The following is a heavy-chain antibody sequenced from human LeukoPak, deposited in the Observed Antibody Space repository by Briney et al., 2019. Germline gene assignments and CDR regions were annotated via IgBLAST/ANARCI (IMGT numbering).Heavy chain of an antibody. J-gene: IGHJ4*02. CDR1: GGSISSGDYY. CDR3: ARDRGMVRGVFDY. Sequence: SETLSLTCTVSGGSISSGDYYWSWIRQPPGKGLEWIGYIYYSGSTYYNPSLKSRVTISVDTSKNQFSLKLSSVTAADTAVYYCARDRGMVRGVFDYRGQGTLVTVSS. V-gene: IGHV4-30-4*01. CDR2: IYYSGST. D-gene: IGHD3-10*01.